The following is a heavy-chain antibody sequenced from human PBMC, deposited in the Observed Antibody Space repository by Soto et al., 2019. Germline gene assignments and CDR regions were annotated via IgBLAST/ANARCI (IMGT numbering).Heavy chain of an antibody. J-gene: IGHJ3*01. V-gene: IGHV4-4*02. CDR3: XXXXXXXRHDV. Sequence: QVQLQESGPGLVKPSGTLSLTCAVSGDSISXSRWXXWVRQPPGKGLEWIGDIFHSGDTNYNPSXXXXXXXXXXXXXXXXXXXXXXXXXXXXXXXXXXXXXXXXRHDVWGQGTLVTVSS. CDR1: GDSISXSRW. CDR2: IFHSGDT.